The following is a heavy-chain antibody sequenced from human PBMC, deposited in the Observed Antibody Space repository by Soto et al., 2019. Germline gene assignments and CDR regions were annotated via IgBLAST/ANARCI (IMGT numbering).Heavy chain of an antibody. CDR2: IYWDDDK. CDR3: AHLNYYDSSGAHGFDP. V-gene: IGHV2-5*02. D-gene: IGHD3-22*01. CDR1: GFSLSTSGVG. J-gene: IGHJ5*02. Sequence: QITLKESGPTLVKPTQTLTLTCTFSGFSLSTSGVGVGWIRQPPGKALEWLALIYWDDDKRYSPSLKSRLTITKDTSKNQVVLTMTNMDPVDTATYYCAHLNYYDSSGAHGFDPWGQGTLVTVSS.